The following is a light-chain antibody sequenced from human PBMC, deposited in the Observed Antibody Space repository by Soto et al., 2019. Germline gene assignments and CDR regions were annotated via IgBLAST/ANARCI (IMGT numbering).Light chain of an antibody. V-gene: IGLV1-40*01. Sequence: QSVLTQPPSVSGAPGQRVTISCTGSRSNIGAGYDVHWYQQLRGTAPKLLIYGNSNRPSGVPDRFSGSKSGTSASLAITGLQAEDEADYYCQSYDSSLSGSVFGGGTQLTVL. J-gene: IGLJ7*01. CDR3: QSYDSSLSGSV. CDR2: GNS. CDR1: RSNIGAGYD.